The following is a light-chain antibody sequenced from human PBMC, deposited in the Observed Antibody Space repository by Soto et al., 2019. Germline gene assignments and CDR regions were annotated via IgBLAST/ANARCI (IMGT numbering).Light chain of an antibody. CDR3: QHYDNLPPYT. CDR2: DSS. J-gene: IGKJ2*01. CDR1: QDISNY. Sequence: DIQMTQSPSSLSASVGDRVTSTFQASQDISNYLNWYQQKPGKAPKLLIYDSSNLEIGVPSRFSGSGSGTDFTSTISSLQPEDIATYCCQHYDNLPPYTFGQGTKLEIK. V-gene: IGKV1-33*01.